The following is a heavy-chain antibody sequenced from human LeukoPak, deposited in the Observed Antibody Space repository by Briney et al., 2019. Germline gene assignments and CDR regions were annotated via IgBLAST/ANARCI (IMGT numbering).Heavy chain of an antibody. J-gene: IGHJ4*02. CDR1: GGSINNYF. CDR3: WADYYDSALGY. D-gene: IGHD3-22*01. V-gene: IGHV4-4*07. CDR2: IYTSGST. Sequence: PSETLSLTCTVSGGSINNYFWSWIRQPAGKGLEWIGRIYTSGSTNYNPSLKSRVTISVDTSKNQFSLKLSSVTAADTAVYYCWADYYDSALGYWGQGTLVTVSS.